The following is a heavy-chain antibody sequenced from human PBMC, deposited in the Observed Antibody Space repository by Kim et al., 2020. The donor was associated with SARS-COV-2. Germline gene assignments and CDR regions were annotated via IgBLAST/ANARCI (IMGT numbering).Heavy chain of an antibody. V-gene: IGHV1-69*13. Sequence: SVKVSCKASGGTFSSYAISWVRQAPGQGLEWMGGIIPIFGTANYAQKFQGRVTITADESTSTAYMELSSLRSEDTAVYYCARVTWFGTIWGMDVWGQGTTVTVSS. CDR2: IIPIFGTA. CDR1: GGTFSSYA. J-gene: IGHJ6*02. D-gene: IGHD3-16*01. CDR3: ARVTWFGTIWGMDV.